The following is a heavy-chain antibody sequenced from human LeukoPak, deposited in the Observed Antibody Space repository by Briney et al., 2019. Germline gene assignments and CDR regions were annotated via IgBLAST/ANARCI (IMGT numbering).Heavy chain of an antibody. CDR1: GGTFSSYA. CDR3: ARSIAARHSWFDP. V-gene: IGHV1-69*05. D-gene: IGHD6-6*01. Sequence: SVKVSCKASGGTFSSYAISWVRQAPGQELEWMGGIIPIFGTANYAQKFQGRVTITTDESTSTAYMELSSLRSEDTAVYYCARSIAARHSWFDPWGQGTLVTVSS. CDR2: IIPIFGTA. J-gene: IGHJ5*02.